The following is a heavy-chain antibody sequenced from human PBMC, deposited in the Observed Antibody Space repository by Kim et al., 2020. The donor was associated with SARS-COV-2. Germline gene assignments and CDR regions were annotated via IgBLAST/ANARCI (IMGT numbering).Heavy chain of an antibody. D-gene: IGHD3-9*01. V-gene: IGHV1-69*02. J-gene: IGHJ4*02. Sequence: NDAQNFQGRVTITADKSTSTAYMELSSLRSEDTAVYYCANLNGIGHDIDYWGQGTLVTVSS. CDR3: ANLNGIGHDIDY.